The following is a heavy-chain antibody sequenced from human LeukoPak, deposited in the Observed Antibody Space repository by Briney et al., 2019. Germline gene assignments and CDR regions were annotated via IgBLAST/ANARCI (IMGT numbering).Heavy chain of an antibody. CDR2: VYNSGST. D-gene: IGHD5-24*01. V-gene: IGHV4-59*08. Sequence: SETLSLTCSVSGGSISNYYWSWIRQPPGKGLEWIGYVYNSGSTNYNPSLKSRVTISVDTSKNQFSLKVSSVTAADTAVYYCARHGGGYSFDYWGQGTLVTVSS. CDR1: GGSISNYY. J-gene: IGHJ4*02. CDR3: ARHGGGYSFDY.